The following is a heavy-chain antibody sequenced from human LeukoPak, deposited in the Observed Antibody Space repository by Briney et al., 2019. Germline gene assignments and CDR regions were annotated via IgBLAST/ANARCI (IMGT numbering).Heavy chain of an antibody. J-gene: IGHJ4*02. D-gene: IGHD3-3*01. Sequence: GGSLRLSCAASGFTFSSYAMHWVRQAPGKGLEWVAVISYDGSNKYYTDSMKGRFTISRDNSKNTLYLQMNSLRAEDTAVYYCARDPLTDFWSGYYDYWGQGTLVTVSS. CDR3: ARDPLTDFWSGYYDY. CDR2: ISYDGSNK. CDR1: GFTFSSYA. V-gene: IGHV3-30*04.